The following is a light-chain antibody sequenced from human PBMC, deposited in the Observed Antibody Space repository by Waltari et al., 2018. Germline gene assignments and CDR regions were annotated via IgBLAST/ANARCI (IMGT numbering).Light chain of an antibody. V-gene: IGLV3-1*01. CDR2: QDV. Sequence: SYELTQLPSVSVSPGQTANITCSGDRLGDKYICWFQQRPGQSPVMVIYQDVKRPSRIPERFSGSNSGNTATLTISGTQAMDEADYFCQVWDGMSVVFGGGTKLTVL. J-gene: IGLJ2*01. CDR1: RLGDKY. CDR3: QVWDGMSVV.